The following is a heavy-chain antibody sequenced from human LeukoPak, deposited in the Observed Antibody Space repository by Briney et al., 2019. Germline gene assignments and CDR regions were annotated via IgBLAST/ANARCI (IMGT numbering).Heavy chain of an antibody. D-gene: IGHD3-10*01. CDR1: GGSFSGYY. Sequence: PSETLSLTCAVYGGSFSGYYWSWIRQPPGKGLEWIGEINHSGSTNYNPSLKSRVTISVDTSKNQFSLKLSSVTAADTAVYYCARGLLYYSAGSDAFDIWGQGTMVTVSS. J-gene: IGHJ3*02. CDR3: ARGLLYYSAGSDAFDI. CDR2: INHSGST. V-gene: IGHV4-34*01.